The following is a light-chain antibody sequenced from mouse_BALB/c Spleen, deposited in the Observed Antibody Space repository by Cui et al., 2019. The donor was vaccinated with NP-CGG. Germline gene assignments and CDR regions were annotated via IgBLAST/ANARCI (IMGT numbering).Light chain of an antibody. J-gene: IGLJ1*01. Sequence: QAVVTQASAPTTSPGERVTLTCRSSTGAVTTSNYANWVREKPDHLFTGLIGGTNNRAPGVPARFSGSLIGDKAALTITGAQTEDEAIYFCALWYSNHWVFGGGTKLTVL. CDR1: TGAVTTSNY. CDR3: ALWYSNHWV. V-gene: IGLV1*01. CDR2: GTN.